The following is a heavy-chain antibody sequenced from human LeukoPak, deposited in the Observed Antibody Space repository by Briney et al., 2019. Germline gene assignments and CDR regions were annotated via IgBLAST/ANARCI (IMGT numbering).Heavy chain of an antibody. Sequence: SETLSLTCAVSGGSISSSSYYWGWIRQPPGKGLEWIGSIYYSGNTYYNPSLKSRVTISVDTSKNQFSLKLSSVTAADTAVYYCARLFSSSWYRGAFDLWGQGTMVTVSS. CDR2: IYYSGNT. CDR1: GGSISSSSYY. V-gene: IGHV4-39*01. J-gene: IGHJ3*01. D-gene: IGHD6-13*01. CDR3: ARLFSSSWYRGAFDL.